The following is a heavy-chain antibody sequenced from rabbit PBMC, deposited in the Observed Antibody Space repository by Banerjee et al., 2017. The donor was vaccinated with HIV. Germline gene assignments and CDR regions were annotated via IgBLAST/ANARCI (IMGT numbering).Heavy chain of an antibody. CDR2: IDPLFGGT. Sequence: QLEESGGDLVKPGGSLKLSCKASGLDFSTYSMSWVRQAPGKGLEWIGYIDPLFGGTYYASWVNGRVTISSHNAQNTLYLQLNSLTAADTATYFCVSYDDYGDRNLWGQGTLVTVS. CDR1: GLDFSTYS. V-gene: IGHV1S7*01. J-gene: IGHJ4*01. CDR3: VSYDDYGDRNL. D-gene: IGHD2-1*01.